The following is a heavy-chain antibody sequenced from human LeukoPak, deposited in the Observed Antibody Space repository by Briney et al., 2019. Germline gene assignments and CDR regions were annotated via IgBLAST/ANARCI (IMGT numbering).Heavy chain of an antibody. CDR1: GFTFSSFE. V-gene: IGHV3-48*03. CDR3: ARETYYYDSSGYN. D-gene: IGHD3-22*01. Sequence: GGSLRLSCAASGFTFSSFEMNWIRQAPGKGLEWVSYISSGGDTIYYADSVKGRFTISRDNAKNSLYLQMNSLRAEDTAVYYCARETYYYDSSGYNWGQGTLVTVSS. J-gene: IGHJ4*02. CDR2: ISSGGDTI.